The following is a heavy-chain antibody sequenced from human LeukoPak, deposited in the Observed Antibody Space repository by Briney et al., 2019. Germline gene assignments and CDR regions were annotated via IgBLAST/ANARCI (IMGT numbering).Heavy chain of an antibody. CDR2: ISTSSSST. J-gene: IGHJ5*02. Sequence: GGSLRLSCVASGFSFSSYSMNWVRQAPGKGLEWISYISTSSSSTYYADSVKGRFTISRDNGKNSLYMQMNSLRDEDTAVYYCARDGTKVGATAWFDPWGQGTLVTVSS. D-gene: IGHD1-26*01. CDR3: ARDGTKVGATAWFDP. CDR1: GFSFSSYS. V-gene: IGHV3-48*02.